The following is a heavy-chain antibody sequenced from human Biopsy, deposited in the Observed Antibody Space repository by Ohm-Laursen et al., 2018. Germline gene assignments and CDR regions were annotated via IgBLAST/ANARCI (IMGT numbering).Heavy chain of an antibody. V-gene: IGHV4-59*07. Sequence: SDTLSLTCSVSGGSIISYYWTWIRQPPGKGLEYIGSTHDTGTTDYSPSLKTRVSLSVDTSTKVFSLILSSVTAADTAVYYCAAGATWLVHYWGQGTLVTVSS. J-gene: IGHJ4*02. CDR1: GGSIISYY. CDR3: AAGATWLVHY. CDR2: THDTGTT. D-gene: IGHD6-19*01.